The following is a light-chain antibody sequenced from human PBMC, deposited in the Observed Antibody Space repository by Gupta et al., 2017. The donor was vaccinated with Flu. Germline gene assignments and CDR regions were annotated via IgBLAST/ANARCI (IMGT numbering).Light chain of an antibody. J-gene: IGLJ2*01. CDR1: SSNHGGNED. Sequence: TIPCSRTSSNHGGNEDVDWYQQSPSGAPKLVMFGDTKRPSGVSSRFAGKKGGKTASPTTAGQQAEEEADYYCRWGRSTSTLDVFGGGTKLTVL. CDR3: RWGRSTSTLDV. V-gene: IGLV2-14*01. CDR2: GDT.